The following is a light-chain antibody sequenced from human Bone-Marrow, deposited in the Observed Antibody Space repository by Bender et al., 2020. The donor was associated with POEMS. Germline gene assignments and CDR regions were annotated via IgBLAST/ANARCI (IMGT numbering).Light chain of an antibody. CDR3: SAWDDSLSGWV. CDR2: YDD. CDR1: SSNIGNHG. V-gene: IGLV1-36*01. J-gene: IGLJ3*02. Sequence: QSALTQPPSASGTPGQRVTISCSGSSSNIGNHGVNWYQQLPGEAPKLLIYYDDLLTPGVSDRFSASKSGTSASLAISELQSEDEALYYCSAWDDSLSGWVFGGGTKLTVL.